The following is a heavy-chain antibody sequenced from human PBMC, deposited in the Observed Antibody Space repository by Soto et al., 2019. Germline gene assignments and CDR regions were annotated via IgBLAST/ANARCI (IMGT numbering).Heavy chain of an antibody. CDR3: TCITMVRGVRDSWFDP. Sequence: ASVKVSCMAPGYTFTTYAISWVRQPPGQGLEWMGWTSAYNGNTDYAQKLQGRVTMTTDTSTSTAYMELTSLRSDDTAVYYCTCITMVRGVRDSWFDPWGQGTLVTVSS. D-gene: IGHD3-10*01. J-gene: IGHJ5*02. V-gene: IGHV1-18*04. CDR2: TSAYNGNT. CDR1: GYTFTTYA.